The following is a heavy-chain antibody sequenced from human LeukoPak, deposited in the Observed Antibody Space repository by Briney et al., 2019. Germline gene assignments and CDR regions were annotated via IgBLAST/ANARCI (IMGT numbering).Heavy chain of an antibody. Sequence: KPSETLSLNCTVSGGSLSSYYWSWIRQPPGQRLEWIGYIYYSGSTNYNPSLKSRVTISVDTSKNQFSLKLSSVTAADTAVYYCARVSRDGYDFDYWGQGTLVTVSS. CDR3: ARVSRDGYDFDY. D-gene: IGHD5-24*01. J-gene: IGHJ4*02. CDR1: GGSLSSYY. CDR2: IYYSGST. V-gene: IGHV4-59*01.